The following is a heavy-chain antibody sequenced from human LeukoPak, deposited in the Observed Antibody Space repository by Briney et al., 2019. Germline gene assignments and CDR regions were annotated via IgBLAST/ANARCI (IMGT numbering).Heavy chain of an antibody. J-gene: IGHJ5*02. CDR1: GFTFSSYA. CDR2: ISGICGST. D-gene: IGHD3-10*01. Sequence: AGGTLRLSCAASGFTFSSYAMSWVRQARGKGLEWVSAISGICGSTYYADSVKRRFTISRDNSKNTLYLQMNSLRAEDTAVYYCAKAQRPPAWFGELLVGWFDPWGQGTLVTVSS. CDR3: AKAQRPPAWFGELLVGWFDP. V-gene: IGHV3-23*01.